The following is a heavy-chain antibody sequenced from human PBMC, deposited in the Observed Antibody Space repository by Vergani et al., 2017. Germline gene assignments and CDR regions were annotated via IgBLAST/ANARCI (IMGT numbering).Heavy chain of an antibody. V-gene: IGHV2-5*04. D-gene: IGHD2-2*01. CDR2: IYWNDDQ. CDR1: GFSLNTRGVS. J-gene: IGHJ6*03. CDR3: VYGKPGCGSTGCFYSFYYYCFMDV. Sequence: QITLKESGPTLVKPTQTLTLTCTFSGFSLNTRGVSVAWIRQPPGKALDWLALIYWNDDQHYSPSLNNRVTITKDTSKNQVVLTMTNMDYVDTGTYYCVYGKPGCGSTGCFYSFYYYCFMDVRGKGTTVTVSS.